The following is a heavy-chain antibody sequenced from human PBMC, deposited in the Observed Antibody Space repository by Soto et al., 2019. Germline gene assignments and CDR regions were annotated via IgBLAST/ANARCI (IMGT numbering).Heavy chain of an antibody. CDR1: GFTFSSYA. J-gene: IGHJ5*02. Sequence: GGSLRLSCAASGFTFSSYAMSWVRQAPGKGLEWVSAISGSGGSTYYADSVKGRFTISRDNSKNTLYLQMNSLRAEDTAVYYCAKAPLPLRYFDWFLGTLDPWGQGTLVTVSS. CDR2: ISGSGGST. CDR3: AKAPLPLRYFDWFLGTLDP. V-gene: IGHV3-23*01. D-gene: IGHD3-9*01.